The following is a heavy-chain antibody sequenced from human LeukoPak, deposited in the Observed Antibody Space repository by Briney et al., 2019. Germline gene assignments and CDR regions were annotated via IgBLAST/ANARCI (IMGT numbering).Heavy chain of an antibody. CDR1: GFTFSSYS. CDR2: ISSSSSYI. V-gene: IGHV3-21*01. CDR3: AGLLWYGGLLYGAFDI. Sequence: PGGSLRLSCAASGFTFSSYSMNWVRQAPGRGLEWVSCISSSSSYIYYADSVKGRFTISRDNAKNSLYLQMNTLRAADTAVYYCAGLLWYGGLLYGAFDIWGQGTMVTVSS. J-gene: IGHJ3*02. D-gene: IGHD3-10*01.